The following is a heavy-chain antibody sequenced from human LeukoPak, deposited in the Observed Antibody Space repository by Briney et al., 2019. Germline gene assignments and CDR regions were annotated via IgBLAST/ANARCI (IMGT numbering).Heavy chain of an antibody. CDR3: TREGILAGVDY. CDR1: GFTFSSYW. V-gene: IGHV3-7*01. Sequence: PGGSLRLSCAASGFTFSSYWMSWVRQAPGKGLEWVANIKQDGSEKNYVDSVEGRFTISRDNAKNSMSLQMNSLRAEDTAVYYCTREGILAGVDYWGQGTLVTVSS. D-gene: IGHD6-13*01. J-gene: IGHJ4*02. CDR2: IKQDGSEK.